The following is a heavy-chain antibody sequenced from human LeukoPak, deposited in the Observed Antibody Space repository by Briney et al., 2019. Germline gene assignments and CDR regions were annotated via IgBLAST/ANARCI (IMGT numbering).Heavy chain of an antibody. Sequence: GGSLRLSCAASGFTFSSYWMSWVRQAPGKGLEWVANIKQDGSEKYYVDSVKGRFTISRDNAKNSLYLQMNSLRAEDTAVYYCARRYSSSWYEPYYYYYMDVWGKGTTVTISS. CDR1: GFTFSSYW. J-gene: IGHJ6*03. CDR2: IKQDGSEK. V-gene: IGHV3-7*01. CDR3: ARRYSSSWYEPYYYYYMDV. D-gene: IGHD6-13*01.